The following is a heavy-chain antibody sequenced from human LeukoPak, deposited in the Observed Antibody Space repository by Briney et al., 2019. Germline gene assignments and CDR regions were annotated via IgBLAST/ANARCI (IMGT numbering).Heavy chain of an antibody. V-gene: IGHV3-33*01. D-gene: IGHD3-10*01. J-gene: IGHJ4*02. CDR3: ARSRGMDGLRQLDY. CDR2: TWYDGTNR. Sequence: GGSLRPSCGASGFTFNMYGMHWVRQAPGKGLEWVSSTWYDGTNRNYADSLKGRFTISRDNPKNTLYLQMNSLRVEDTAVYYCARSRGMDGLRQLDYWGQGTLVTVSS. CDR1: GFTFNMYG.